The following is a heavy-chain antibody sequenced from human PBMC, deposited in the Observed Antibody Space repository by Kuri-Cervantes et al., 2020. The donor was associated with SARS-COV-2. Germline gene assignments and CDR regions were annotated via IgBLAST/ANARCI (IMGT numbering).Heavy chain of an antibody. D-gene: IGHD2-8*02. Sequence: GSLRLSCAVYGGSFSGYYWSWIRQPAGKGLEWIGRIYTSGSTNYNPSLKSRVTMSVDTSKNQFSLKLSSVTAADTAVYYCARAGVGYCTGGVCYNGGGYYYYYMDVWGKGTTVTVSS. CDR1: GGSFSGYY. CDR3: ARAGVGYCTGGVCYNGGGYYYYYMDV. J-gene: IGHJ6*03. V-gene: IGHV4-59*10. CDR2: IYTSGST.